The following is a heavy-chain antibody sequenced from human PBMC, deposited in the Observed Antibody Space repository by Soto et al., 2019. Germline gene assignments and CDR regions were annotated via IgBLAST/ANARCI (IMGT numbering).Heavy chain of an antibody. Sequence: VASVKVSCKASGYSFTRYSIHWVRQAPGQSLEWMGWTNAGNGKTKYSQKFQGRVTITGDTSASTAYMELSSLRSEDTSVYYCGRDSKWDDTSVGMDVWGQGTKVTVSS. J-gene: IGHJ6*02. CDR2: TNAGNGKT. V-gene: IGHV1-3*01. CDR3: GRDSKWDDTSVGMDV. D-gene: IGHD3-22*01. CDR1: GYSFTRYS.